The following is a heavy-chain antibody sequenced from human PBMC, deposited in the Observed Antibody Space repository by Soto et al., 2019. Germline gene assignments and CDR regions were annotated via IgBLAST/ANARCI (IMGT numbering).Heavy chain of an antibody. Sequence: EVQLLEFGGGLVQPGGSLRLSCTASGFTFSNHGMSWVRQAPGKGLQWVSSIGGGGVDTYYADSVKGRFTISRDNSKNTLSLQMNSLRAEDTGVYYCARLITEAGADYCGQGTLVTVSS. D-gene: IGHD6-13*01. CDR1: GFTFSNHG. J-gene: IGHJ4*02. CDR2: IGGGGVDT. V-gene: IGHV3-23*01. CDR3: ARLITEAGADY.